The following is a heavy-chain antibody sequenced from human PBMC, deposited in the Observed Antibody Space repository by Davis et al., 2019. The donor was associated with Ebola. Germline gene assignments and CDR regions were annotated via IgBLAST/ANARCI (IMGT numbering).Heavy chain of an antibody. CDR3: ARDPGGDCYSRGCGMDV. V-gene: IGHV4-34*09. D-gene: IGHD2-21*02. Sequence: PSETLSLTCAVYGGSFSGYYWGWIRQPPGKGLEWIGSIYYSGSTYYNPSLKSRVTISVDTSKNQFSLKLSSVTAADTAVYYCARDPGGDCYSRGCGMDVWGQGTTVTVSS. CDR1: GGSFSGYY. CDR2: IYYSGST. J-gene: IGHJ6*02.